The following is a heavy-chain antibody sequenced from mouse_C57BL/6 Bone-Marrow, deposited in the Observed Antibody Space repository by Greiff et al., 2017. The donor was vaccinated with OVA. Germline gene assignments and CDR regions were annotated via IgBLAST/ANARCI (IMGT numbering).Heavy chain of an antibody. V-gene: IGHV14-4*01. D-gene: IGHD1-1*01. CDR3: TTRDYGSSFYFDY. J-gene: IGHJ2*01. Sequence: EVQGVESGAELVRPGASVKLSCTASGFNIKDDYMHWVKQRPEQGLEWIGWIDPENGDTEYASKFQGKATITADTSSNTAYLQLSSLTSEDTAVYYCTTRDYGSSFYFDYWGQGTTLTVSS. CDR1: GFNIKDDY. CDR2: IDPENGDT.